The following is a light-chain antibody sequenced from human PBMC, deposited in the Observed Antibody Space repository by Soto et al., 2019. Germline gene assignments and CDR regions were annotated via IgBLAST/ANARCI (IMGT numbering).Light chain of an antibody. CDR1: QSSSNW. Sequence: DIQMTQSPSTLPASVGDRVTITCRASQSSSNWLAWYQQQPGTASKLLIYHASTLESGVPSRFSGSGSGTELNLTIGGLQPDDIATYYCQQYNSYSFGQGTKVDIK. CDR2: HAS. V-gene: IGKV1-5*01. J-gene: IGKJ1*01. CDR3: QQYNSYS.